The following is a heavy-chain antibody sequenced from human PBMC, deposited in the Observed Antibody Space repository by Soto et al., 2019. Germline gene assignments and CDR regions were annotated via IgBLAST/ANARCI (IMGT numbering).Heavy chain of an antibody. V-gene: IGHV3-74*01. CDR2: IGPDGSST. Sequence: SLRLSCAASGFTFSIHWMHWVRQAPGKGLEWVSHIGPDGSSTRDADSVQGRFTISRDNARNTLYLHMNSLRDEDTAVYYCARDNNWSYDYWGQGILVTVSS. CDR3: ARDNNWSYDY. CDR1: GFTFSIHW. D-gene: IGHD1-1*01. J-gene: IGHJ4*02.